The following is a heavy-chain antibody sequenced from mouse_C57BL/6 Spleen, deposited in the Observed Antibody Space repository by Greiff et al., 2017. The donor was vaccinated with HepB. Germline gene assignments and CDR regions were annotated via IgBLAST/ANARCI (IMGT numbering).Heavy chain of an antibody. Sequence: VHVKQSGAELVKPGASVKLSCTASGFNIKDYYMHWVKQRTEQGLEWIGRIDPEDGETKYAPKFQGKATITADTSSNTAYLQLSSLTSEDTAVYYCAHYYGSSSFAYWGQGTLVTVSA. CDR3: AHYYGSSSFAY. CDR1: GFNIKDYY. V-gene: IGHV14-2*01. J-gene: IGHJ3*01. CDR2: IDPEDGET. D-gene: IGHD1-1*01.